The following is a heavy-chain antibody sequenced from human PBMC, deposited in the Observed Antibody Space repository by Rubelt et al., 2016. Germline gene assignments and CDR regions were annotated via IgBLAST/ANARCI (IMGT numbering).Heavy chain of an antibody. D-gene: IGHD3-10*01. V-gene: IGHV5-51*03. CDR1: GYSFSTYW. CDR3: ARDSDYDSGYNAFEI. Sequence: EVQLVQSGAEVKTPGESLKISCKASGYSFSTYWIGWVRQVPGEGLEWMGIIYPQDSDTRYSPSFQGQVTMSADRSISTAYLQWSSLKASDTAMYYCARDSDYDSGYNAFEIWGQGTMVTVSS. J-gene: IGHJ3*02. CDR2: IYPQDSDT.